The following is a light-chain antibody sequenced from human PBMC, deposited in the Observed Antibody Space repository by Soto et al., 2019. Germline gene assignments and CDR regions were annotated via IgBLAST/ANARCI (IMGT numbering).Light chain of an antibody. CDR1: QSISSY. Sequence: ETVLTQSPATMSLSPGDRATLSCRASQSISSYLAWYQHKPGQAPRLLIYDASRRATGIPARFSGSGSGTDFTLTISSLEPEEFAVYYCQQRGREGFAFGPGTRVDIK. CDR3: QQRGREGFA. J-gene: IGKJ3*01. CDR2: DAS. V-gene: IGKV3-11*01.